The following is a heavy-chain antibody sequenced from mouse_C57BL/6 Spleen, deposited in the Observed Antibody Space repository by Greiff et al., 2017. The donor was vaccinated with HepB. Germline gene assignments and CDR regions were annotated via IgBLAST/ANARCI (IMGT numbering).Heavy chain of an antibody. CDR2: ISGGGGNT. V-gene: IGHV5-9*01. CDR3: ARTGEGYAMDY. Sequence: EVHLVESGGGLVKPGGSLKLSCAASGFTFSSYTMSWVRQTPEKRLEWVATISGGGGNTYYPDSVKGRFTISRDNAKNTLYLQMSSLRSEDTALYYCARTGEGYAMDYWGQGTSVTVSS. J-gene: IGHJ4*01. CDR1: GFTFSSYT. D-gene: IGHD2-13*01.